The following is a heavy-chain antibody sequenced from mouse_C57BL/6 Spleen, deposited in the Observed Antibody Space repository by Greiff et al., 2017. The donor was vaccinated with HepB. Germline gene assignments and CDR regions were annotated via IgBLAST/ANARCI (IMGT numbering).Heavy chain of an antibody. V-gene: IGHV5-17*01. D-gene: IGHD1-1*01. J-gene: IGHJ3*01. CDR1: GFTFSDYG. Sequence: VQLKESGGGLVKPGGSLKLSCAASGFTFSDYGMHWVRQAPEKGLEWVAYISSGSSTIYYADTVKGRFTISRDNAKNTLFLQMTSLRSEDTAMYYCARDTTVVAPFAYWGQGTLVTVSA. CDR2: ISSGSSTI. CDR3: ARDTTVVAPFAY.